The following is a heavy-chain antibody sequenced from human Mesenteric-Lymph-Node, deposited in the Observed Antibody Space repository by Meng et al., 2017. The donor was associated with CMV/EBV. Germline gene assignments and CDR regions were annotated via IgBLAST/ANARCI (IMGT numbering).Heavy chain of an antibody. V-gene: IGHV3-23*03. CDR3: AKSGIAAAGRFGSFDY. J-gene: IGHJ4*02. CDR2: IYTGGSST. D-gene: IGHD6-13*01. Sequence: GGSLRLSCAASGFTFSSYAMSWVRQAPGKGLEWASVIYTGGSSTYYADSVKGRFTISRDNSKDTLFLQMNSLRAEDTAVYYCAKSGIAAAGRFGSFDYWGQGTLVTSPQ. CDR1: GFTFSSYA.